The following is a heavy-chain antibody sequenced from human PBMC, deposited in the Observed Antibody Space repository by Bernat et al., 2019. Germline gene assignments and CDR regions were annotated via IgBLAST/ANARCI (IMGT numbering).Heavy chain of an antibody. CDR1: GFTLSSCG. V-gene: IGHV3-30*18. D-gene: IGHD6-13*01. CDR3: AKDRLGYSPFEY. Sequence: QVQLVESGGGVVQPGRSLRLSCAASGFTLSSCGMHWVHQTPGRGLEWVAFMSADGRNKYYADSVKGRFTISSDNSKNMLYLQMDSLRVDDTALYYCAKDRLGYSPFEYWGQGTLVTVST. J-gene: IGHJ4*02. CDR2: MSADGRNK.